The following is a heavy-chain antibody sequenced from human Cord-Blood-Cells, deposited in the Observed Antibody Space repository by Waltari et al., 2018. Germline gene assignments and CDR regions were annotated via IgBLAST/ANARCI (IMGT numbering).Heavy chain of an antibody. CDR2: TRNKANSYTT. V-gene: IGHV3-72*01. CDR1: GFTFSDHY. CDR3: ARVRVGATDY. D-gene: IGHD1-26*01. J-gene: IGHJ4*02. Sequence: EVQLVESGGGLVQPGGSLRLSCAASGFTFSDHYMDWVRQAPGKGLEWVGRTRNKANSYTTEYAASVKGRFTISRDDSKNSLYMQMNSLKTEDTAVYYCARVRVGATDYWGQGTLVTVSS.